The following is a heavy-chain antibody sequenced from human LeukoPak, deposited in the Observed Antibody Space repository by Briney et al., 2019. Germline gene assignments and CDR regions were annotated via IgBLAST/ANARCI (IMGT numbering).Heavy chain of an antibody. CDR3: ARWFGELLFDY. D-gene: IGHD3-10*01. Sequence: SETLSLTCTVSGGSISSYYWSWIRQPPGKGLEWIGYIYYSGSTNYNPSLKSRVTISVDTSKNQFSLKLSSVTAADTAVYYCARWFGELLFDYWGQGTLVTVSS. CDR2: IYYSGST. CDR1: GGSISSYY. J-gene: IGHJ4*02. V-gene: IGHV4-59*01.